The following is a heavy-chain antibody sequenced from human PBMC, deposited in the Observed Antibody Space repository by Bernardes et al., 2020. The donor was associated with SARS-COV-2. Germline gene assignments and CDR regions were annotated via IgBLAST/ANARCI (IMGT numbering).Heavy chain of an antibody. J-gene: IGHJ4*02. D-gene: IGHD1-26*01. Sequence: GGSLRLSCAASGFSFTGYGMHWVRQAPGKGLEWVALISYDGSENYFADSVKGRFTISRDESRNTVYLQMNSLRSDDTAVYYCVRYSGSYYSPDYWGQGTLVTVSS. CDR3: VRYSGSYYSPDY. V-gene: IGHV3-30*03. CDR2: ISYDGSEN. CDR1: GFSFTGYG.